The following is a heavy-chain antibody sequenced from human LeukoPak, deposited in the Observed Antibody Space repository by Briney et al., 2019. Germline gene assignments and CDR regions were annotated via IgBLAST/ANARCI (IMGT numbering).Heavy chain of an antibody. Sequence: SVKVSCKASGGTFSSYAISWVRQAPGQGLGWMGGIIPIFGTANYAQKFQGRDTITADESTSTAYMELSSLRSEDTAVYYCAGPSRGGINWYFDLWGRGTLVTVSS. CDR2: IIPIFGTA. CDR3: AGPSRGGINWYFDL. D-gene: IGHD3-16*01. J-gene: IGHJ2*01. CDR1: GGTFSSYA. V-gene: IGHV1-69*13.